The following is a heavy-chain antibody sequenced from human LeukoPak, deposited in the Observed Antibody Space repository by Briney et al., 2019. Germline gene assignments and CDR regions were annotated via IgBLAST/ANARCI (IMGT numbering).Heavy chain of an antibody. CDR2: TYYRSKWYH. Sequence: PSQTLSLTCAISGDSVSSNGAAWNWIRQSPSRGLEWLGRTYYRSKWYHDHAVSVQSRITITPDTSKNQFSLQLYSVTPEDTAVYYCARQIVVVPTAMVMGWFDPWGQGTLVTVSS. CDR1: GDSVSSNGAA. J-gene: IGHJ5*02. D-gene: IGHD2-2*01. CDR3: ARQIVVVPTAMVMGWFDP. V-gene: IGHV6-1*01.